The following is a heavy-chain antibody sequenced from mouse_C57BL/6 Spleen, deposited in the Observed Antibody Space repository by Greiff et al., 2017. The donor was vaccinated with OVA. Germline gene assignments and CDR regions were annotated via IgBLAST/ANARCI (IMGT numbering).Heavy chain of an antibody. V-gene: IGHV3-6*01. CDR1: GYSITSGYY. CDR2: ISYDGSN. Sequence: DVKLQESGPGLVKPSQSLSLTCSVTGYSITSGYYWNWIRQFPGNKLEWMGYISYDGSNNYNPSLKNRISITRDTSKNQFFLKLNSVTTEDTATYYCAREGGYYGSSYVWYFDVWGTGTTVTVSS. J-gene: IGHJ1*03. D-gene: IGHD1-1*01. CDR3: AREGGYYGSSYVWYFDV.